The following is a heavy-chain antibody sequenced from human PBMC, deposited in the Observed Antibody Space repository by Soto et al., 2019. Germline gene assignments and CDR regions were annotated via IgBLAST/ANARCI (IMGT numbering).Heavy chain of an antibody. Sequence: EVHLVASGGGLVQPGGSLRLSCVASGFTFDYYWMHWVRQAPGEGLMWVSRLQTDGSHTDYAASVKGRFTISRDNAKNTLYVQMNNLRVDDTAVYYCARGGDPDYWGQGTLVTVSS. CDR3: ARGGDPDY. CDR1: GFTFDYYW. CDR2: LQTDGSHT. D-gene: IGHD2-21*02. V-gene: IGHV3-74*01. J-gene: IGHJ4*02.